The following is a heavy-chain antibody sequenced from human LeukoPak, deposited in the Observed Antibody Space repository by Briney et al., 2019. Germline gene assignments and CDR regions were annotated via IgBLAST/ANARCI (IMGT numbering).Heavy chain of an antibody. V-gene: IGHV3-30*02. J-gene: IGHJ6*03. CDR1: AFTFSSYG. CDR3: AKDRCSNGIGCYYYYMEV. Sequence: GGSLRLSCAASAFTFSSYGMHWVRQAPGKGLEWVAYIQYDRTNEQYAHSVKGRFRISRDNSNNILYLQMNSLRTEDAAVYYCAKDRCSNGIGCYYYYMEVWGKGTTVTISS. D-gene: IGHD2-8*01. CDR2: IQYDRTNE.